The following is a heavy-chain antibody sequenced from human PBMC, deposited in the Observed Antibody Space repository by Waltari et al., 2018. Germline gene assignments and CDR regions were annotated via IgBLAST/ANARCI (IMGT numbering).Heavy chain of an antibody. CDR1: GFTFDDYA. CDR3: AKERGTGYYFDY. D-gene: IGHD1-1*01. J-gene: IGHJ4*02. Sequence: EVQLVESGGGLVQPGRSLRRSCAASGFTFDDYAMHWVRQAPGKGLGWVSGISWNSGSIGYSDSVKGRFTISRDNAKNSLYLQMNSLRAEDTALYYCAKERGTGYYFDYWGQGTLVTVSS. V-gene: IGHV3-9*01. CDR2: ISWNSGSI.